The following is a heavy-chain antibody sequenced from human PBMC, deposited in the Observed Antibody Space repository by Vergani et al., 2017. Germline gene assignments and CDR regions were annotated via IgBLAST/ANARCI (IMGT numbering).Heavy chain of an antibody. D-gene: IGHD3-22*01. V-gene: IGHV4-34*01. CDR3: SRARGYYYDSSGYFDY. J-gene: IGHJ4*02. Sequence: QVQLQESGPGLVKPSETLSLTCAVYGGSFSGYYWSWIRQPPGKGLEWIGEINHSGSTNYNPSLKSRVTISVDTSKNQFSLKLSSVTDADTAVYYCSRARGYYYDSSGYFDYWGQGTLVTVSS. CDR1: GGSFSGYY. CDR2: INHSGST.